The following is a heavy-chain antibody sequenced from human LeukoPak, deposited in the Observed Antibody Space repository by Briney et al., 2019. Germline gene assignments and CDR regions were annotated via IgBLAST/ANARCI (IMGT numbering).Heavy chain of an antibody. J-gene: IGHJ4*02. Sequence: ASVKVSCTVSGYTLTELSMHWVRQAPGKGLEWMGGFGPEDGETIYAQKFQGRVTMTEDTSTDTAYMELSSLRSEDTAVYYCATFRVSYYYDSSGYYGLDYWGQGTLVTVSS. CDR2: FGPEDGET. CDR3: ATFRVSYYYDSSGYYGLDY. CDR1: GYTLTELS. D-gene: IGHD3-22*01. V-gene: IGHV1-24*01.